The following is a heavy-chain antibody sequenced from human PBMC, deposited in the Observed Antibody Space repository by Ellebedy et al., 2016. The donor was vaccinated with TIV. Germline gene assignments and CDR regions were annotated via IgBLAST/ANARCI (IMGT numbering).Heavy chain of an antibody. D-gene: IGHD3-10*01. CDR3: ASSSSPDGADY. CDR2: IIPILGIT. CDR1: GGTFRTYT. Sequence: AASVKVSCKASGGTFRTYTISWVRQAPGQGLEWMGRIIPILGITNYAQKLQGRVTITADTSWNTAYMELSSLRAEDTAVYYCASSSSPDGADYWGQGTQVTVSS. V-gene: IGHV1-69*02. J-gene: IGHJ4*02.